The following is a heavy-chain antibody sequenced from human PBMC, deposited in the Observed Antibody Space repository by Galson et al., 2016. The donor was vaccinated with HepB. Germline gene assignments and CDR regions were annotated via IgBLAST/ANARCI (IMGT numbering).Heavy chain of an antibody. V-gene: IGHV3-23*01. CDR3: AKDQWLAGHFFDS. Sequence: SLRLSCAASGFTFSSYAMSWVRQAPGKGLEWVSAISGRDGTTYFADSVKGRFTISRDNSKNTLYLQMTSLRAEDSAVYYCAKDQWLAGHFFDSWGQGTLVTVSS. CDR2: ISGRDGTT. D-gene: IGHD6-19*01. CDR1: GFTFSSYA. J-gene: IGHJ4*02.